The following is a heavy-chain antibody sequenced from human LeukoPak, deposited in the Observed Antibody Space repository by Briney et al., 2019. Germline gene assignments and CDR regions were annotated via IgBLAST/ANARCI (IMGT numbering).Heavy chain of an antibody. J-gene: IGHJ4*02. CDR3: ARAHGDPFFDY. CDR2: IYDSGST. D-gene: IGHD4-17*01. Sequence: SETLTLTCTVSDGSISGYFWTWIRQPPGKGLEWIGYIYDSGSTNYNPSLKSRVTISIDTSKKQFSLKLSSVTAADTAVYYCARAHGDPFFDYWGQGTLVTVSS. CDR1: DGSISGYF. V-gene: IGHV4-59*12.